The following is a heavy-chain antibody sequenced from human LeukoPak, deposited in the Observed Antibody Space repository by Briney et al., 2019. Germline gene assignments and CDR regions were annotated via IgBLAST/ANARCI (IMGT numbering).Heavy chain of an antibody. CDR2: INHRGST. CDR3: ARVGYCGGDCYPFDY. D-gene: IGHD2-21*02. V-gene: IGHV4-34*01. J-gene: IGHJ4*02. Sequence: SETLSLTCAIYGGSFSGYYWSWIRQPPGKGLEWIGEINHRGSTNYNPSLKSRVTISVDTSRDSFSLELSSVTAADTAVYYCARVGYCGGDCYPFDYWGQGTLTTISS. CDR1: GGSFSGYY.